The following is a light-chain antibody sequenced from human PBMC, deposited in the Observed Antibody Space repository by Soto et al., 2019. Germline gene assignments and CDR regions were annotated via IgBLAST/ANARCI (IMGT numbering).Light chain of an antibody. V-gene: IGKV1-5*03. CDR3: QQYNTFSFT. J-gene: IGKJ2*01. CDR1: RAISDW. Sequence: DIQMPQSPSTLSASLGDRVTITCRASRAISDWLAWYQQRPGKAPKLLIYRASRLESGVPSRFSGSGSGTEFTLTISGLQPDDFATYYCQQYNTFSFTFGQGTKLEI. CDR2: RAS.